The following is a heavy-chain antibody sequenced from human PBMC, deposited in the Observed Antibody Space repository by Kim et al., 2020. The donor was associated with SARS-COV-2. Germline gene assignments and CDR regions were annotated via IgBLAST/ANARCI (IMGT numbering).Heavy chain of an antibody. D-gene: IGHD2-21*01. V-gene: IGHV1-8*01. CDR1: GYTFTSYD. CDR2: MNPNSGNT. CDR3: ARDHLKSIVVVIAPRPYYYYNGV. Sequence: ASVKVSCKASGYTFTSYDINWVRQATGQGLEWMGWMNPNSGNTGYAQKFQGRVTMTRNTSISTAYMELSSLRSEVTAVYYCARDHLKSIVVVIAPRPYYYYNGVWGKGTPVTVYS. J-gene: IGHJ6*03.